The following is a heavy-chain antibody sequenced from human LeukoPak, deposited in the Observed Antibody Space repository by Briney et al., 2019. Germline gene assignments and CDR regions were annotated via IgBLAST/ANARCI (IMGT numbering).Heavy chain of an antibody. Sequence: GGSLRLSCAASGSMFDDYGMSGVRQAPGKGLEWVSGINWNGGRTGYADSVKGRFTISRDNAKNSLYLQMNSLRAEDTALYYCARDYDYGDYPGYWGQGTLVTVSS. J-gene: IGHJ4*02. D-gene: IGHD4-17*01. CDR1: GSMFDDYG. V-gene: IGHV3-20*04. CDR3: ARDYDYGDYPGY. CDR2: INWNGGRT.